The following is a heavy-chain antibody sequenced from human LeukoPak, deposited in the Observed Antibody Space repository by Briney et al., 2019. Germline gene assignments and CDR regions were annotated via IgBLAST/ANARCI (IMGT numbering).Heavy chain of an antibody. D-gene: IGHD4-17*01. CDR1: GGSISSGSYY. J-gene: IGHJ4*02. V-gene: IGHV4-61*02. CDR3: ARDPAGYGDFHFDY. CDR2: IYTSGST. Sequence: SETLSLTCTVSGGSISSGSYYWSWIRQPAGKGLERIGRIYTSGSTNYNPSLKSRVTISVDTSKNQFSLKLSSVTAADTAVYYCARDPAGYGDFHFDYWGQGTLVTVSS.